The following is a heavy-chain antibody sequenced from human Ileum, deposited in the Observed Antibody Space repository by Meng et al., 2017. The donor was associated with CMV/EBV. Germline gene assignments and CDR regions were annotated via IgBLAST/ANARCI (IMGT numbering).Heavy chain of an antibody. Sequence: QGPLPELGPGSVNPSHTLSLTCTVSGGSISSGDYYWSWIRQPPGKGLEWIGYIYYSGSTYYNPSLKSRVTISADTSKNQFSLKLNSVTAADTAVYYCASGSPQLGYVWGQGTLVTVSS. CDR2: IYYSGST. D-gene: IGHD1-1*01. CDR3: ASGSPQLGYV. J-gene: IGHJ4*02. CDR1: GGSISSGDYY. V-gene: IGHV4-30-4*01.